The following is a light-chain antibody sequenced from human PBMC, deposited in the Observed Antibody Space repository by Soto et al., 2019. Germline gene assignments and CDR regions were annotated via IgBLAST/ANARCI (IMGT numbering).Light chain of an antibody. J-gene: IGKJ4*01. Sequence: EIVFTHSPATLSFSRVERATLSCRASQSVTSYLAWYQQKPGQAPRLLIYDVSNRASGIPARFSGSGSGTEFTLTINSLQSEDFAVYYCQMYNNWVGTFGGGTKVDIK. CDR3: QMYNNWVGT. CDR2: DVS. CDR1: QSVTSY. V-gene: IGKV3-11*01.